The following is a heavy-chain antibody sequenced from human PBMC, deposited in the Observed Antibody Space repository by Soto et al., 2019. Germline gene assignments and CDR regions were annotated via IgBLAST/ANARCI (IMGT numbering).Heavy chain of an antibody. CDR3: APHVYCSGGGCKYDAFAI. J-gene: IGHJ3*02. CDR2: ITAAGDGT. CDR1: GITFSNYM. Sequence: EVQVLESGGGLVQPGGSLRLSCEASGITFSNYMMTWIRQAPGKGLEWVSTITAAGDGTYYADSVKGRFTMSRETSKNTLYLQMNSLRAEDTAVYYCAPHVYCSGGGCKYDAFAIRGQGTMVTVSS. V-gene: IGHV3-23*01. D-gene: IGHD2-15*01.